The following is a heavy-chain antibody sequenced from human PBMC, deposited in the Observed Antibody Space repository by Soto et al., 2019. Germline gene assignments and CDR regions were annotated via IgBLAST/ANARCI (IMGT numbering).Heavy chain of an antibody. CDR2: IYYSGST. V-gene: IGHV4-30-4*01. CDR3: ARTYYYDSSGYYFDY. J-gene: IGHJ4*02. D-gene: IGHD3-22*01. Sequence: SETLSLTCTVSGGSISSGGYYWSWIRQPPGKGLEWIGYIYYSGSTYYNPSLKSRVSISVDTSKNQFSLKLSSVTAADTAVYYCARTYYYDSSGYYFDYWGQGTLVTVSS. CDR1: GGSISSGGYY.